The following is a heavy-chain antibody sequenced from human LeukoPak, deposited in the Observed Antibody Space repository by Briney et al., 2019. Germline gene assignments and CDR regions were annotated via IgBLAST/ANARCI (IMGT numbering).Heavy chain of an antibody. J-gene: IGHJ6*02. CDR2: ISSSGSTI. CDR3: ARAYGLTIFGVVIPADNYYGMDV. CDR1: GFTFSSYE. D-gene: IGHD3-3*01. Sequence: PGGSLRLSCAASGFTFSSYEMNWVRQAPGKGLEWVSYISSSGSTIYYADSVKGRFTISRDNAKNSLYLQMNSLRAEDTAVYYCARAYGLTIFGVVIPADNYYGMDVWGQGTTVTVSS. V-gene: IGHV3-48*03.